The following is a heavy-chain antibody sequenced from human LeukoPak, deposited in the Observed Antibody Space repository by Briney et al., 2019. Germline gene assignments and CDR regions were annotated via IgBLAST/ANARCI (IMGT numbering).Heavy chain of an antibody. J-gene: IGHJ3*02. Sequence: KGGESLKISCKGSGYSFTSYWIGWVRQMPGKGLEWMGIIYPDDSDTRYSPALQGQVTISVAKSISTAYLQWSSLKASDTAIYYCARLMYSSSHAFDIWGQGTMVTVSS. CDR1: GYSFTSYW. CDR2: IYPDDSDT. CDR3: ARLMYSSSHAFDI. V-gene: IGHV5-51*01. D-gene: IGHD6-13*01.